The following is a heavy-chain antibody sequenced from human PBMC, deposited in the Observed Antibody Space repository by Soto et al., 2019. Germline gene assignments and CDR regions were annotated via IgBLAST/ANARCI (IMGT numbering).Heavy chain of an antibody. J-gene: IGHJ3*02. CDR1: GFTFSSYE. D-gene: IGHD6-19*01. Sequence: PGWSLRLSCAASGFTFSSYEMNLVRQAPGKGLEWVSYISSSGSPIYYADSVKGRFTISRDNAKNSLYLQMNSLRAEDTAVYYCAREGNPAIAVAVVLDAFDIWGLGTMVTV. V-gene: IGHV3-48*03. CDR3: AREGNPAIAVAVVLDAFDI. CDR2: ISSSGSPI.